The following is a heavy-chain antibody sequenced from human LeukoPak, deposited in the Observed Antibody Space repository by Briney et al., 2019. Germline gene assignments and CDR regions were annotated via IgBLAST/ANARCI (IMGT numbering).Heavy chain of an antibody. Sequence: PGGSLRLSCAASGFTFSSYGMHWVRQAPGKGLEWVAVISYDGSNKYYADSVKGRFTISRDNSKNTLYLQMNSLRAEDTAVYYCARMMYSSSWYDSADDAFDIWGQGTMVTVSS. D-gene: IGHD6-13*01. V-gene: IGHV3-30*03. CDR3: ARMMYSSSWYDSADDAFDI. J-gene: IGHJ3*02. CDR1: GFTFSSYG. CDR2: ISYDGSNK.